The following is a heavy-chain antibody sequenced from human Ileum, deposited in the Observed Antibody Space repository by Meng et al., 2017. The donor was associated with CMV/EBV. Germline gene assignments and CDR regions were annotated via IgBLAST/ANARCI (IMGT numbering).Heavy chain of an antibody. Sequence: QLQLQESGPGRVKPSETLSLTCTVSGGSISNSRYYWGWIRQPPGKGLEWVASIYYIGNTYHNPSLKGRVSISLDTSKNQFSLKMTSVTAADTAVYYCARIARGSTPLDYWGQGTLVTVSS. V-gene: IGHV4-39*07. CDR3: ARIARGSTPLDY. CDR2: IYYIGNT. CDR1: GGSISNSRYY. J-gene: IGHJ4*02. D-gene: IGHD2-21*01.